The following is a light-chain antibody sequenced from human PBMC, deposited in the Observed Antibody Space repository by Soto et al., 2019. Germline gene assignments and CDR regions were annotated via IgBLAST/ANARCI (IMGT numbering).Light chain of an antibody. CDR3: SSYTRSSTYV. CDR1: SRDVGAYDY. CDR2: EVT. J-gene: IGLJ1*01. Sequence: QSALTQPASVSASPGQSIAISCSGTSRDVGAYDYVSWYQHHPGKAPKLIIYEVTYRPSGVSNRFSASKSGNTASLTISGLQAEDEADYYCSSYTRSSTYVVGTGTKLTVL. V-gene: IGLV2-14*01.